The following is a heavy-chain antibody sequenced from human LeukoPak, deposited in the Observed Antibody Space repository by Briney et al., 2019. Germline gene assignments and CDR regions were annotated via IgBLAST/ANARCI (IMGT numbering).Heavy chain of an antibody. D-gene: IGHD4-23*01. CDR3: ARSANSWYYYYYGMDV. V-gene: IGHV4-34*01. Sequence: SETLSLTCAVYGGSFSGYYWSWIRQPPGKGLEWIGEINHSGSTNYSPSLKSRVTISVDTSKNQFSLRLSSVTAADTAVYYCARSANSWYYYYYGMDVWGQGTTVTVSS. CDR2: INHSGST. CDR1: GGSFSGYY. J-gene: IGHJ6*02.